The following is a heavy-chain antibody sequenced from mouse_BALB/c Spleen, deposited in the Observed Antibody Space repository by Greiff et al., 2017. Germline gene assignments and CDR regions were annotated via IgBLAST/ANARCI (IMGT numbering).Heavy chain of an antibody. Sequence: VQLKQSGAELVKPGASVKLSCTASGFNIKDTYMHWVKQRPEQGLEWIGRIDPANGNTKYDPKFQGKATITADTSSNTAYLQLSSLTSEDTAVYYCALYGNYGFDYWGQGTTLTVSS. J-gene: IGHJ2*01. CDR3: ALYGNYGFDY. CDR1: GFNIKDTY. V-gene: IGHV14-3*02. D-gene: IGHD2-1*01. CDR2: IDPANGNT.